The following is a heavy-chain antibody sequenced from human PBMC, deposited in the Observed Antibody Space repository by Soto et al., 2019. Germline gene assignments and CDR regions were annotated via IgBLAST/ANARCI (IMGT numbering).Heavy chain of an antibody. Sequence: SETLSLTCTVSGGSISSSSYYWGWTRQPPGKGLEWIGSIYYSGSTYYNPYLKSRVTISVDTSKNQFSLKLSSVTAADTAVYYCARESCITIFGVVITPWYYYYYMDVWGKGTTVTVSS. CDR3: ARESCITIFGVVITPWYYYYYMDV. J-gene: IGHJ6*03. CDR2: IYYSGST. D-gene: IGHD3-3*01. V-gene: IGHV4-39*02. CDR1: GGSISSSSYY.